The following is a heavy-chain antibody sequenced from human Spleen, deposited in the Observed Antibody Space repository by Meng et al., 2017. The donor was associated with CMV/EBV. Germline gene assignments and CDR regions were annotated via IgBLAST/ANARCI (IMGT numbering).Heavy chain of an antibody. Sequence: CKASGYNFTGYYMHWVRQAPGQGLEWMGWINPNSGGTNYAQKFQGRVTMTRDTSISTAYMELSRLRSDDTAVYYCARTTSWEKYYFDYWGQGTLVTVSS. CDR2: INPNSGGT. J-gene: IGHJ4*02. V-gene: IGHV1-2*02. CDR1: GYNFTGYY. CDR3: ARTTSWEKYYFDY. D-gene: IGHD2-2*01.